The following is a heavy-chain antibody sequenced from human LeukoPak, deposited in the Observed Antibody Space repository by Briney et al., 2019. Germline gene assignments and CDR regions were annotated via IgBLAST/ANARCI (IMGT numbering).Heavy chain of an antibody. Sequence: SETLSLTCTVSGGSISSYYWSWIRQPPGKGLEWVGYIHFSGSTNYNPSLKSRVTVSDDKSKNQFSLKLSSVTAADTAVYYCARIFRGAYFDYWGQGTLVTVSS. CDR3: ARIFRGAYFDY. D-gene: IGHD3-10*01. CDR1: GGSISSYY. CDR2: IHFSGST. J-gene: IGHJ4*02. V-gene: IGHV4-59*01.